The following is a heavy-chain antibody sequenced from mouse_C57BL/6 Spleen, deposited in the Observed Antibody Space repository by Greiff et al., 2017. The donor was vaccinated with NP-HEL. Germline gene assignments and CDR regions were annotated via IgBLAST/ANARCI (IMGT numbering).Heavy chain of an antibody. CDR3: ARSGYDSYFDY. J-gene: IGHJ2*01. D-gene: IGHD2-2*01. V-gene: IGHV1-82*01. CDR2: IYPGDGDT. CDR1: GYAFSSSW. Sequence: VQLQQSGPELVKPGASVKISCKASGYAFSSSWMNWVKQRPGKGLEWIGRIYPGDGDTNYNGKFKGKATLTADKSSSTAYMQLSSLTSEDSAVYFCARSGYDSYFDYWGQGTTLTVSS.